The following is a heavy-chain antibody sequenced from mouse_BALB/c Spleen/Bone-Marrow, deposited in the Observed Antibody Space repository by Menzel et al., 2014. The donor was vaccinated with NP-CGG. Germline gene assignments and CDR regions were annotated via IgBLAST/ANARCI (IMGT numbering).Heavy chain of an antibody. CDR3: ARWLLPFDY. V-gene: IGHV1-87*01. Sequence: QVQLQQPGAELAKPGASVKMSCKASGYTFTNYWMYWVKQRPGQGLEWIGAIYPGDGDTRYTQKFKGKATLTADKSSSTAYMQLSSLASEDSAVYYCARWLLPFDYWGQGTTLTVSS. CDR1: GYTFTNYW. J-gene: IGHJ2*01. D-gene: IGHD2-3*01. CDR2: IYPGDGDT.